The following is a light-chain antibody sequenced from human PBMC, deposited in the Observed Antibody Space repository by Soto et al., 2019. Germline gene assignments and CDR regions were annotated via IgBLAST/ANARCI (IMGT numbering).Light chain of an antibody. Sequence: QSVLTQPPSASGSPGQSVTISCTGTSSDVGTHGYVSWYQQHAGKAPKLMIYDVTKRPSVVPDRFSGSKSANTASLTVSGLQAEDEADYYCMCYAGGNNWVFGGGTKLTVL. CDR3: MCYAGGNNWV. V-gene: IGLV2-8*01. CDR2: DVT. J-gene: IGLJ3*02. CDR1: SSDVGTHGY.